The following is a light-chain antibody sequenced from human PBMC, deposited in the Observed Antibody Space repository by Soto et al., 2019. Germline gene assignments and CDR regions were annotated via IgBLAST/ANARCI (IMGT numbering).Light chain of an antibody. Sequence: EMVLTQSPGTLSLSPGERATLSCRASQIVTSSYLAWYQQKPGQAPRLIIYGASSRATGIPDRFSGSGSGTDFTLTISRLEPEDFAVYYCQQYGRSPAFGGGTKVEIK. J-gene: IGKJ4*01. CDR2: GAS. CDR3: QQYGRSPA. V-gene: IGKV3-20*01. CDR1: QIVTSSY.